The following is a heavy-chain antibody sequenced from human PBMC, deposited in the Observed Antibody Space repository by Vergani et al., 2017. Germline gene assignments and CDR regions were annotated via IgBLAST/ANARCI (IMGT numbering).Heavy chain of an antibody. Sequence: EVQLVESGGGLVQPGGSLRLSCAASGFTFSSYEMNWVRQAPGKGLEWVSYISNSGSTIYYADSVKGRFTISRDNAKNSLYLQMNSLRAEDTAVYYCARANWGDRTFDIWGQGTMVTVSS. CDR1: GFTFSSYE. V-gene: IGHV3-48*03. CDR2: ISNSGSTI. J-gene: IGHJ3*02. D-gene: IGHD7-27*01. CDR3: ARANWGDRTFDI.